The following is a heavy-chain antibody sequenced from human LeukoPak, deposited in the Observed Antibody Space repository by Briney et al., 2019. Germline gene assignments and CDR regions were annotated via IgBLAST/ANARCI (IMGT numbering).Heavy chain of an antibody. CDR1: GFTFSDYY. Sequence: PGGSLRLSCAASGFTFSDYYMSWLRQAPGKGLEWVSYISSSDNTIYYADSVKGRFTISRDNAKNSLYLQMNSLRADDTAFYYCARADGQVDYWGQGTLVTVSS. D-gene: IGHD4-17*01. CDR3: ARADGQVDY. J-gene: IGHJ4*02. V-gene: IGHV3-11*01. CDR2: ISSSDNTI.